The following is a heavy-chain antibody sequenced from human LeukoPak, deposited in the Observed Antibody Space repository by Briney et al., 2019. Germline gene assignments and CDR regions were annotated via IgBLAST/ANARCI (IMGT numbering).Heavy chain of an antibody. D-gene: IGHD5-18*01. J-gene: IGHJ4*02. CDR1: GYSFTGYY. CDR2: INPNSGGT. CDR3: ARDSAPGDTYGLLGIDS. V-gene: IGHV1-2*02. Sequence: ASVKVSCKASGYSFTGYYMHGVRQAPGQGLEWMGWINPNSGGTNYAQKFQGRVTMTRDTSISTAYMELSRLRSDGTAVYYCARDSAPGDTYGLLGIDSWGQGTLVTVSS.